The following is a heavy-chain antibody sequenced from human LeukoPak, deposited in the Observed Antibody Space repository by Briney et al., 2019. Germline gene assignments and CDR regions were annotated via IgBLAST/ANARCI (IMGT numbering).Heavy chain of an antibody. D-gene: IGHD6-13*01. CDR3: ARVKSSQSSSWYKNWFDP. CDR1: GGSISGSSYY. J-gene: IGHJ5*02. V-gene: IGHV4-39*07. Sequence: TSETLSLTCTVSGGSISGSSYYWGWIRQPPGKGLEWIGSIFYSGSAEYNPSLKSRVTISVDTSKNQFSLKLSSVTAADTAVYYCARVKSSQSSSWYKNWFDPWGQGTLVTVSS. CDR2: IFYSGSA.